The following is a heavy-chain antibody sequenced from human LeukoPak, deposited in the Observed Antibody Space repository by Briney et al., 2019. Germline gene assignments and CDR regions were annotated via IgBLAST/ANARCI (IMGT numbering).Heavy chain of an antibody. CDR3: ARSAREDSSGWLDY. CDR2: ISWNSGSI. V-gene: IGHV3-9*01. J-gene: IGHJ4*02. CDR1: GFTFDDYA. Sequence: GGSLRLSCAASGFTFDDYAMHWVRQAPGKGLEWVSGISWNSGSIGYADSVKGRFTISRDNAKNSLYLQMNSLRAEDTALYYCARSAREDSSGWLDYWGQGTLVTVSS. D-gene: IGHD6-19*01.